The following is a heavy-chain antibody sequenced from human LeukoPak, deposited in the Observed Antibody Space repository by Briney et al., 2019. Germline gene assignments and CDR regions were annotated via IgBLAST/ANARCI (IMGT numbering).Heavy chain of an antibody. D-gene: IGHD3-22*01. CDR3: AKDYYDSSGYYWS. CDR2: IRYDGSNK. CDR1: GFTLSSYG. J-gene: IGHJ5*02. Sequence: QPGGSLRLSCAASGFTLSSYGMHWVRQAPGKGLEWVAFIRYDGSNKYYADSVKGRFTISRDNSKNTLYLQMNSLRAEDTAVYYCAKDYYDSSGYYWSWGQGTLVTVSS. V-gene: IGHV3-30*02.